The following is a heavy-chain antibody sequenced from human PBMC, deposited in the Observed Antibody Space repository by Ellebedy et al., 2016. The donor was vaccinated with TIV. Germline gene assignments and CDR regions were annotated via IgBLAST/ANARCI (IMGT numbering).Heavy chain of an antibody. CDR1: GFTFTDYA. CDR3: AREATLHGGDSGRRYFDY. D-gene: IGHD4-23*01. V-gene: IGHV3-30-3*01. CDR2: ISYDGSNK. J-gene: IGHJ4*02. Sequence: GGSLRLXXTASGFTFTDYAMHWVRQAPGKGLELVSLISYDGSNKYYADSVKGRFTISRDNSKDTLSLRMNSLRADDAAVYYCAREATLHGGDSGRRYFDYWGQGTLVSVSS.